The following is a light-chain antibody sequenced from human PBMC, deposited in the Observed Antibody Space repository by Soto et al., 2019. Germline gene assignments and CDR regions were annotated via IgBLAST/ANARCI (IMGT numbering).Light chain of an antibody. V-gene: IGKV3-20*01. J-gene: IGKJ1*01. CDR1: HSVPTNY. Sequence: EIVMTQSPGTLSLSPGERVTLSCRASHSVPTNYLAWYQQKPGQSPRLLIYGASTRATGMPGRCSGSGSGTDFTLTISRLEPEGFAVYYCQDYGSSAWTFGQGTKVDIK. CDR2: GAS. CDR3: QDYGSSAWT.